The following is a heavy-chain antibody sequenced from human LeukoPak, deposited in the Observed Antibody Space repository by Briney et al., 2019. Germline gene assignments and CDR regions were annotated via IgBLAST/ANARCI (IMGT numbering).Heavy chain of an antibody. Sequence: PGGSLRLSCEASGFTFSTHAMNWIRQTPGKGLEWLSVISGDVQTTTYASSVKGRFTISRDNSKNTLYLEMNSLRAEDTAIYYCAKDGYYSSANHFARLHFDLWGRGTRVTVSS. CDR2: ISGDVQTT. CDR3: AKDGYYSSANHFARLHFDL. J-gene: IGHJ2*01. CDR1: GFTFSTHA. V-gene: IGHV3-23*01. D-gene: IGHD3-10*01.